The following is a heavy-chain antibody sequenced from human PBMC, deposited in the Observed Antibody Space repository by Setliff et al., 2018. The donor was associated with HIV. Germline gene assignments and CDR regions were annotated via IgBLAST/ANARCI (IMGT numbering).Heavy chain of an antibody. Sequence: ASVKVSCKASGYTFTGYYIHWVRQAPGKGLEWMGSFDPEDGGTVYAQKFQGRVTMTRDTSISTSYMELSGLRSDDTALYYCATLDYWGQGTLVTVSS. V-gene: IGHV1-2*02. CDR3: ATLDY. CDR1: GYTFTGYY. CDR2: FDPEDGGT. J-gene: IGHJ4*02.